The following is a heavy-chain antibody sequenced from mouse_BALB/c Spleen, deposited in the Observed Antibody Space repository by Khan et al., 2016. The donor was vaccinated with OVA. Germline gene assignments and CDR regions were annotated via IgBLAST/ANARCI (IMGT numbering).Heavy chain of an antibody. D-gene: IGHD1-1*01. J-gene: IGHJ4*01. V-gene: IGHV1-7*01. CDR3: ARCWQFCYGSRGDAMDY. Sequence: QVQLQQSGAELAKPGASVKMSCKASGYTFTSYWMHWVKQRPGQGLEWIGYINPSTGYSEYNQKFKDKATLTADKSSSTAYMQLSSLTSEDSAVYYDARCWQFCYGSRGDAMDYWGQGTSVTVSS. CDR1: GYTFTSYW. CDR2: INPSTGYS.